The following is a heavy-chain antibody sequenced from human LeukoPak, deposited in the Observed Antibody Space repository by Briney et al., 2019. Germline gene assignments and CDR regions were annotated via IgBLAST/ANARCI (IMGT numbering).Heavy chain of an antibody. CDR3: ARVYYYDSSGYLSDY. D-gene: IGHD3-22*01. V-gene: IGHV1-69*04. CDR2: IIPILGIA. Sequence: ASVKISCKASGGTFSSYAISWVRQAPGQGLEWMGRIIPILGIANYAQKFQGRVTITADKSTSTAYMELSSLRSEDTAVYYCARVYYYDSSGYLSDYWGQGTLVTVSS. J-gene: IGHJ4*02. CDR1: GGTFSSYA.